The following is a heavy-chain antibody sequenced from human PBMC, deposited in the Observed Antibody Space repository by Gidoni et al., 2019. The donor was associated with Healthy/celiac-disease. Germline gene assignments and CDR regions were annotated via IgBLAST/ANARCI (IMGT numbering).Heavy chain of an antibody. Sequence: GVVQPGRSLRLSCAASGFTFSSYGMHWVRQAPGKGLEWVAVIWYDGGNKYYADSVKGRFTISRDNSKNTLYLQMNSLRAEDTAVYYCARVAAAGHSRYYFDYWGQGTLVTVSS. CDR1: GFTFSSYG. CDR2: IWYDGGNK. J-gene: IGHJ4*02. D-gene: IGHD6-13*01. CDR3: ARVAAAGHSRYYFDY. V-gene: IGHV3-33*01.